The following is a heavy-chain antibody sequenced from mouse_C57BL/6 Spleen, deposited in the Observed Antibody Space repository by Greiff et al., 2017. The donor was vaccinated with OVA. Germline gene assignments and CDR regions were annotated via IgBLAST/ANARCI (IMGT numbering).Heavy chain of an antibody. CDR3: ARKESSTVVGPYYFDY. Sequence: QVQLQQPGAELVMPGASVKLSCKASGYTFTSYWMHWVKQRPGQGLEWIGVIDPSAGYTNYNQKFKCKATLTVDKSSSTAYMQHSSLTSEDSAVYDGARKESSTVVGPYYFDYWGQGTTLTVSS. D-gene: IGHD1-1*01. CDR1: GYTFTSYW. CDR2: IDPSAGYT. J-gene: IGHJ2*01. V-gene: IGHV1-69*01.